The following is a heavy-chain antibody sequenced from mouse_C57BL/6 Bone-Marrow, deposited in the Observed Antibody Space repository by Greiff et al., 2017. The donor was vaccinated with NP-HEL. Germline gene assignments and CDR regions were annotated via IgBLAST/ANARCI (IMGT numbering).Heavy chain of an antibody. CDR1: GFTFSSYA. CDR2: ISDGGSYT. V-gene: IGHV5-4*01. D-gene: IGHD1-1*01. J-gene: IGHJ1*03. Sequence: EVQLVESGGGLVKPGGSLKLSCAASGFTFSSYAMSWVRQTPEKRLEWVATISDGGSYTYYPDNVKGRFTISRDNAKNNLYLQMSHLKSEDTAMYYCARERITTVVSPSYWYFDVWGTGTTVTVSS. CDR3: ARERITTVVSPSYWYFDV.